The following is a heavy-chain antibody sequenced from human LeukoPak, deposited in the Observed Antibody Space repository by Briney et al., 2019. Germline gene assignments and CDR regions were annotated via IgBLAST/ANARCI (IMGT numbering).Heavy chain of an antibody. CDR2: IYYSGST. J-gene: IGHJ4*02. D-gene: IGHD5-18*01. CDR3: ARDRAGIQLWVY. Sequence: PSETLSLTCTVSGGSISSSSYYWGWIRQPPGKGLEWIGSIYYSGSTYYNPSLKSRVTVSVDTSKNQFSLKLSSVTAADTAVYYCARDRAGIQLWVYWGQGTLVTVSS. V-gene: IGHV4-39*07. CDR1: GGSISSSSYY.